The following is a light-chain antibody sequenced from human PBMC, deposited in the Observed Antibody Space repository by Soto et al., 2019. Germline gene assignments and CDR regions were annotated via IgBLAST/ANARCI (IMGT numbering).Light chain of an antibody. V-gene: IGLV1-40*01. Sequence: QSVLTQPPSVSGAPGQRVTISCTGSSSNIGAGFDVHWYQHLPGTAPKPLIYDNTNRPSGVPDRFSGSKSGTSASLAITGLQAEDEADYYCQSYDSSLSGWPFGGGTKLTVL. CDR2: DNT. CDR1: SSNIGAGFD. CDR3: QSYDSSLSGWP. J-gene: IGLJ2*01.